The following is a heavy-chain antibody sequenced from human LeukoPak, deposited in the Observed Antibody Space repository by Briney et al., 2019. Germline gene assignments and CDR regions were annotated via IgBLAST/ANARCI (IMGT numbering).Heavy chain of an antibody. D-gene: IGHD3-22*01. V-gene: IGHV3-23*01. CDR3: AKVHSSGYYYPLSWFDP. CDR2: ISGSGGST. J-gene: IGHJ5*02. CDR1: GFTLSSYA. Sequence: GASLRLSCAASGFTLSSYAMSWVCQAPGKGLEWVSAISGSGGSTYYADSVKGRFTISRDNSKNTLYLQMNSLRAEDTAVYYCAKVHSSGYYYPLSWFDPWGQGTLVTVSS.